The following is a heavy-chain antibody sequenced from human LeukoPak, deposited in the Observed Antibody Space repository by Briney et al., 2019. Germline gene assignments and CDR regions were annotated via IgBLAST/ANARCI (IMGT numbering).Heavy chain of an antibody. Sequence: SQTLSLTCAVSGGSISSGGYSWRWIRQPPGKGLEWIGYIYHSGSTYYNPSLKSRVTISVDRSKNQFSLKLSSVTAADTAVYYCARGVDYGDYAWFDPWGQGTLVTVSS. J-gene: IGHJ5*02. V-gene: IGHV4-30-2*01. CDR1: GGSISSGGYS. D-gene: IGHD4-17*01. CDR3: ARGVDYGDYAWFDP. CDR2: IYHSGST.